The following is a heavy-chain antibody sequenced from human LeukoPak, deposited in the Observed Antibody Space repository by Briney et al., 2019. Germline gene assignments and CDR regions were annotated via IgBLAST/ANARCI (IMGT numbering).Heavy chain of an antibody. CDR2: IYTSGST. CDR1: GGSISSGSYY. V-gene: IGHV4-61*02. Sequence: SQTLSLTCTVSGGSISSGSYYWSWIRQPAGKGLEWIGRIYTSGSTNYNPSLKSRVTMSVDTSKNQFSLKLSSVTAADTAVYYCARVSHNWIDPWGQGTLVTVSS. CDR3: ARVSHNWIDP. J-gene: IGHJ5*02.